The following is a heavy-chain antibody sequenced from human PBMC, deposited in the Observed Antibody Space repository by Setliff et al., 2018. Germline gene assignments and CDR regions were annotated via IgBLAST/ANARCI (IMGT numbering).Heavy chain of an antibody. Sequence: SETLSLTCTVSGGSISSYYWSWIRQPAGKGLEWIGHIYIGGSANYNPSLKSRVTMSVDTSKNQFSLKLSSVTAADTAVYYCAREQIPLYCSGGSCYLDYWGQGTLVTVSS. CDR1: GGSISSYY. J-gene: IGHJ4*02. CDR2: IYIGGSA. D-gene: IGHD2-15*01. CDR3: AREQIPLYCSGGSCYLDY. V-gene: IGHV4-4*07.